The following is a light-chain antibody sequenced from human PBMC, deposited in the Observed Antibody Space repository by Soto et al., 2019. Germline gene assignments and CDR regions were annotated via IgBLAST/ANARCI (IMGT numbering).Light chain of an antibody. Sequence: IRLTQSPSSLSASIGDRVTITCRASQAINTALAWYQQKPGKAPKFPLYDASTLDVGVPSRFSGSGSGTDFTLTISGLQPEDFATYYCQQFATYPLTVGPGTKVDV. CDR3: QQFATYPLT. CDR1: QAINTA. V-gene: IGKV1-13*02. CDR2: DAS. J-gene: IGKJ3*01.